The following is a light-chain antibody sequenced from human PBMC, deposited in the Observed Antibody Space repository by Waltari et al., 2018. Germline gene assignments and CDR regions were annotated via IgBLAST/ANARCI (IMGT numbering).Light chain of an antibody. CDR2: NVI. V-gene: IGLV2-14*03. CDR1: SSDVGGYNY. Sequence: QSALPQPASVSGSPGQSITISCTGTSSDVGGYNYVSWYQQHPGKVPKLMIYNVINQPSGVSIRFSGSKSGNTASLTISGLQAEDEADYYCTSYTDSRIVDVVFGGGTRLTVL. J-gene: IGLJ2*01. CDR3: TSYTDSRIVDVV.